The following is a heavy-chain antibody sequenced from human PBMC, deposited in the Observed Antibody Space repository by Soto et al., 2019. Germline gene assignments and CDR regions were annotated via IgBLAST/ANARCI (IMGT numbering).Heavy chain of an antibody. CDR1: GGSISHYY. CDR2: IYNSGST. Sequence: QVQLQESGPGLVKPSETLSLTCTVSGGSISHYYWSWIRQPPGKGLEWIGYIYNSGSTNYNPYLKSRVTISGDTSKNQCSLKLSSVTAADTAVYYCARGHAFDFDYWGQGTLVTVSS. J-gene: IGHJ4*02. V-gene: IGHV4-59*01. CDR3: ARGHAFDFDY.